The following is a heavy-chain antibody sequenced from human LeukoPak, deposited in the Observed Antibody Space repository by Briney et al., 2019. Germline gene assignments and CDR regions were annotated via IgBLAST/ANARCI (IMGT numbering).Heavy chain of an antibody. D-gene: IGHD6-19*01. J-gene: IGHJ6*02. CDR3: ASSGWPLYYYYYGMDV. V-gene: IGHV4-34*01. CDR1: GGSFSGYY. CDR2: INHSGST. Sequence: SETLSLTCAVYGGSFSGYYWSWIRQPPGKGLEWIGEINHSGSTNCNPSLKSRVTISVDTSKNQFSLKLSSVTAADTAVYYCASSGWPLYYYYYGMDVWGQGTTVTVSS.